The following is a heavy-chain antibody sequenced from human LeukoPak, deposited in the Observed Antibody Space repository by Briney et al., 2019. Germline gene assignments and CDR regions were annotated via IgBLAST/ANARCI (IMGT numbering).Heavy chain of an antibody. V-gene: IGHV1-69*13. Sequence: ASVKVSCKASRGTFSGLTINWVRQAPGQGLEWMGGIIPIFGRANYAQKFQGRVTSTAYMELSSLRSEDTAVYYCADLVYCSSSSCYEPFNQTWGQGTLVTVSP. CDR3: ADLVYCSSSSCYEPFNQT. D-gene: IGHD2-2*01. CDR2: IIPIFGRA. J-gene: IGHJ4*02. CDR1: RGTFSGLT.